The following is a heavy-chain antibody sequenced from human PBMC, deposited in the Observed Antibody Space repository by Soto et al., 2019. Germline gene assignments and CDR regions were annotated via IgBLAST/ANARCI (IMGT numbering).Heavy chain of an antibody. V-gene: IGHV4-30-4*01. CDR3: ARVLXGYSYQHGANYYYGMDV. CDR1: GVSISGDEYY. CDR2: IYYSGST. J-gene: IGHJ6*02. Sequence: KTSETLSLTCTVSGVSISGDEYYWSWIRQPPGKGLDWIGYIYYSGSTYYNPSPKSRVTLSVDTSENQFSLEVTSVTAADTAVYYCARVLXGYSYQHGANYYYGMDVWGQGTTVTVSS. D-gene: IGHD5-18*01.